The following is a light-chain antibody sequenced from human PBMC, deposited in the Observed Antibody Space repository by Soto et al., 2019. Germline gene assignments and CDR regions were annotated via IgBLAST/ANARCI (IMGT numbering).Light chain of an antibody. Sequence: EIVLTQSPATLSLSPGERATLSCRASQSVSSYLAWYQQRPGQVPRLLIFDASKLATGIPARFSGSGSGTDFTLIINSLXPEDFAVYYCQQRSSWPLTFGGGTKVEIK. CDR1: QSVSSY. CDR3: QQRSSWPLT. V-gene: IGKV3-11*01. CDR2: DAS. J-gene: IGKJ4*01.